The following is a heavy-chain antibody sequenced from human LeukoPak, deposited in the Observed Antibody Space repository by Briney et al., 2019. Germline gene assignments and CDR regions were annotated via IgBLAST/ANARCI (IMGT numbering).Heavy chain of an antibody. Sequence: GGSLRLSCAASGFTFSTYWMHWVRQVPGKGLVWVSRINSDRSITTYADSVKGRFTISRDNAKNTLYLQMNSLRVEDTAVYYCAGGISATGGGWGQGTMVTVSS. J-gene: IGHJ3*01. CDR2: INSDRSIT. V-gene: IGHV3-74*01. D-gene: IGHD6-13*01. CDR3: AGGISATGGG. CDR1: GFTFSTYW.